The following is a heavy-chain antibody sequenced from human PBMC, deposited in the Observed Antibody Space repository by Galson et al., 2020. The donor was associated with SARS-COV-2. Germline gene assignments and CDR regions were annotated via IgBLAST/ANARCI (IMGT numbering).Heavy chain of an antibody. D-gene: IGHD5-12*01. CDR3: ARVQYGGYVEGMDG. CDR1: GFTFSSYA. J-gene: IGHJ6*04. V-gene: IGHV3-30*01. CDR2: ISYDGSNK. Sequence: GESLKISCAASGFTFSSYAMHWVRQAPGKGLEWVAVISYDGSNKYYADSVKGRFTISRDNSKNTLYLQMNSLRAEDTSVYYCARVQYGGYVEGMDGWGRVSTVTGSS.